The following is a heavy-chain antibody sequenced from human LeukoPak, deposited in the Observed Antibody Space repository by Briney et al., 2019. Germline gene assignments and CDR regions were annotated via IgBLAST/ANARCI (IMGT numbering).Heavy chain of an antibody. D-gene: IGHD6-25*01. V-gene: IGHV5-51*01. J-gene: IGHJ5*02. CDR2: IYPGDSDT. CDR1: GYTFTNYW. CDR3: ARWLAAAGHNWFDP. Sequence: GESLKISCKGSGYTFTNYWIGWVRQMPGKGLEHMGIIYPGDSDTRYSPSFQGQVTISADKSISTAYLQWSSLKASDTAIYYCARWLAAAGHNWFDPWGQGTLVTVSS.